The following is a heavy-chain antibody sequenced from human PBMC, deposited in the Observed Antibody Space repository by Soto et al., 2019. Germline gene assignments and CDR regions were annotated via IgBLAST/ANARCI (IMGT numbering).Heavy chain of an antibody. Sequence: GASVKVSCKASGYTFTQYGISWVRQAPGQGLAWMGWISAFNGNTKYVENFQDRVTMTTDTSTNTSYMELRSLRSDDTAMYYCARVYGSRSYIAFDIWGQGTMVTVSS. V-gene: IGHV1-18*01. J-gene: IGHJ3*02. D-gene: IGHD3-10*01. CDR2: ISAFNGNT. CDR1: GYTFTQYG. CDR3: ARVYGSRSYIAFDI.